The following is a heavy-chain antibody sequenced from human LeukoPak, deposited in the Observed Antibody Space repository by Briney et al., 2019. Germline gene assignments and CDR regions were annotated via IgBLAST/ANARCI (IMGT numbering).Heavy chain of an antibody. CDR2: ISGSGGST. J-gene: IGHJ6*03. CDR1: GFTFSSYA. Sequence: GGSLRLSCAASGFTFSSYAMSWVRQAPGKGLEWVSAISGSGGSTYYADSVKGRFTISRDNSKNTLYPQMNSLRAEDTAVYYCAKGLGSGYYYYYYYMDVWGKGTTVTVSS. D-gene: IGHD3-22*01. CDR3: AKGLGSGYYYYYYYMDV. V-gene: IGHV3-23*01.